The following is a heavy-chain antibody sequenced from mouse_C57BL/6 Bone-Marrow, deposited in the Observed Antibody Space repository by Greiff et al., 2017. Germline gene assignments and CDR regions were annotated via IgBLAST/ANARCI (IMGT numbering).Heavy chain of an antibody. CDR1: GYNFTSYW. CDR2: IYPSDSET. Sequence: QVQLQQPGAELVRPGSSVKLSCKSSGYNFTSYWMDWVQQRPGQGLELIGNIYPSDSETHYNQKVQDKATLTVDKSSSTACMQLSSLTSEDSAVYYCARESKGTWFAYWGQGTLVTVSA. J-gene: IGHJ3*01. D-gene: IGHD1-3*01. CDR3: ARESKGTWFAY. V-gene: IGHV1-61*01.